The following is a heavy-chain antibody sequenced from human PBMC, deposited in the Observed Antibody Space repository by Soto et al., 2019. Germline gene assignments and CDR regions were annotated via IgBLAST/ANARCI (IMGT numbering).Heavy chain of an antibody. CDR2: INPSGGST. J-gene: IGHJ4*02. D-gene: IGHD2-2*02. Sequence: ASVKVSCKASGYTFTSYYMHWMRQAPGQGLEWMGIINPSGGSTSYAQKFQGRVTMTRDTSTSTVYMELSSLRSEDTAVYYCARDQDIVVVPAAIQGFDYWGQGTLVTVSS. V-gene: IGHV1-46*01. CDR3: ARDQDIVVVPAAIQGFDY. CDR1: GYTFTSYY.